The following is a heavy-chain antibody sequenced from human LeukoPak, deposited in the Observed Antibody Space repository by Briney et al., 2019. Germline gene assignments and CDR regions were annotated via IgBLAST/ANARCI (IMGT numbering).Heavy chain of an antibody. CDR1: GFTFSSYS. D-gene: IGHD2-2*02. J-gene: IGHJ4*02. V-gene: IGHV3-48*01. CDR3: AKEGCSATNYYITF. Sequence: GGSLRLSCAASGFTFSSYSMNWVRQAPGKGLEWVSYISSSSSTIYYADSVKGRFTISRDNSKNTLYLQMDSLRSEDTALYHCAKEGCSATNYYITFWGQGTLVTVSS. CDR2: ISSSSSTI.